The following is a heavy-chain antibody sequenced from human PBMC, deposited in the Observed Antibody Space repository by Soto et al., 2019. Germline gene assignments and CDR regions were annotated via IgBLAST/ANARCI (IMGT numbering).Heavy chain of an antibody. Sequence: SETLSLTCTVSCGSISSSSYYWGWIRQPPGKGLEWIGSIYYSGSTYYNPSLKSRVTISVDTSKNQFSLKLSSVTAADTAVYYCARHGTSNSYYYYYYGMDVWGQGTTVTV. CDR1: CGSISSSSYY. CDR2: IYYSGST. CDR3: ARHGTSNSYYYYYYGMDV. J-gene: IGHJ6*02. D-gene: IGHD1-1*01. V-gene: IGHV4-39*01.